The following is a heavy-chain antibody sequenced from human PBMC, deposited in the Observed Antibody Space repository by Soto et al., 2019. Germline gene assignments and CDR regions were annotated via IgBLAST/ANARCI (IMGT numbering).Heavy chain of an antibody. CDR3: ARGTGYDFWSGYSSDYFDY. J-gene: IGHJ4*02. V-gene: IGHV4-31*03. D-gene: IGHD3-3*01. Sequence: QVQLQESGPGLVKPSQTLSLTCTVSGGSISSGGYYWSWIRQHPGKGLEWIGYIYYSGSTYYNPSLKSRVTITVDTSKNQFSLKPSSVTAADTAVYYCARGTGYDFWSGYSSDYFDYWGQGTLVTVSS. CDR1: GGSISSGGYY. CDR2: IYYSGST.